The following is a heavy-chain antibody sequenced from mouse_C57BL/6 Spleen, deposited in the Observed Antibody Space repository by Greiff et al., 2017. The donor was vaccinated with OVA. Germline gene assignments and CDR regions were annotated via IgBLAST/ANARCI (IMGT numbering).Heavy chain of an antibody. Sequence: QVQLQQPGAELVMPGASVKLSCKASGYTFTSYWMHWVKQRPGQGLEWIGEIDPSDSYTNYNQKFKGKSTLTVDKSSSTAYMQLSSLTSEDSAVYYCARRGDNYYGSSSHCDYWGQGTTLTVSS. D-gene: IGHD1-1*01. V-gene: IGHV1-69*01. J-gene: IGHJ2*01. CDR1: GYTFTSYW. CDR3: ARRGDNYYGSSSHCDY. CDR2: IDPSDSYT.